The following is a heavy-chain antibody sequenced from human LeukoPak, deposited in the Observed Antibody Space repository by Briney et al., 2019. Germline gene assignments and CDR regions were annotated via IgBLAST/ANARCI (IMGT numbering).Heavy chain of an antibody. CDR2: IYYSGRT. Sequence: SETLSLTCTVSGGSISSYYWSWVRQPPGKGLEWLGYIYYSGRTNYNPPLKRRVTLSVDTSKNQFSLKLTSVPAADTAVYYCARGILGRYYFDYWGQGTLVTVSS. J-gene: IGHJ4*02. V-gene: IGHV4-59*01. CDR1: GGSISSYY. CDR3: ARGILGRYYFDY. D-gene: IGHD3-3*02.